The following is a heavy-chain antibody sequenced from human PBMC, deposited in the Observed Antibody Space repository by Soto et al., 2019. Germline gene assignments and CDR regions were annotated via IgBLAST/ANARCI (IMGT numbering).Heavy chain of an antibody. J-gene: IGHJ4*02. CDR3: ARDLGYYESSGYFDY. Sequence: EVQLVESGGGSVQPGGSLRLSCAASGFSFRDYDMHWVRQRTGKGLEWVSGLGAADDPYYVRSVKGRFSVSRDNAKNSLYLQMNSLRAEDTAVYYCARDLGYYESSGYFDYWGQGTLVTVSS. CDR2: LGAADDP. D-gene: IGHD3-22*01. V-gene: IGHV3-13*05. CDR1: GFSFRDYD.